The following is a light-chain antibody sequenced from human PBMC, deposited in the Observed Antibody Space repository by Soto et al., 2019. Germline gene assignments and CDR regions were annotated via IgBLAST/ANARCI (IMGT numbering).Light chain of an antibody. J-gene: IGKJ4*01. CDR3: QQYDNLPS. CDR1: QDISNY. Sequence: DLQMTQSPSSLPASVGDRVTITCQASQDISNYLNWYQQKPGKAPKLLIYDASNLETGVPSRFSGSGSGTDFTFTISSLQPEDIATYYCQQYDNLPSFGGGTKVEIK. V-gene: IGKV1-33*01. CDR2: DAS.